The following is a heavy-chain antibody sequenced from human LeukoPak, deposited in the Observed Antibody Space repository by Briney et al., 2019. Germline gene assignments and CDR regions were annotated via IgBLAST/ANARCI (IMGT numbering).Heavy chain of an antibody. CDR1: GGSFSGYY. CDR2: INHSGST. CDR3: ARAGTAMVSLDY. V-gene: IGHV4-34*01. Sequence: SETLSLTCAVYGGSFSGYYWSWIRQPPGKGLEWIGEINHSGSTNYNPSLKSRVTISVDTSKNQFSLKLTSVTAADTAVYYCARAGTAMVSLDYWGQGTLVTVSS. J-gene: IGHJ4*02. D-gene: IGHD5-18*01.